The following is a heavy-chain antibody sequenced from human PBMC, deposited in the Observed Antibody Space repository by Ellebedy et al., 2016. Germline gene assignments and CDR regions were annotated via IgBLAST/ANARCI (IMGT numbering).Heavy chain of an antibody. CDR1: GFTFSNFF. Sequence: GESLKISXATSGFTFSNFFMRWVRQTPGKGLEWVSTISGDGGSTYIADSVKGRFTISRDNSKNTMFLQMNSLRADDTAVYYCRQGHYADYWGQGTLVTVSS. CDR3: RQGHYADY. J-gene: IGHJ4*02. CDR2: ISGDGGST. V-gene: IGHV3-23*01.